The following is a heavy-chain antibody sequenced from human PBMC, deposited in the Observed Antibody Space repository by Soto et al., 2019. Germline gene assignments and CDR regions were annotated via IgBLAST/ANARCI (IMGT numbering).Heavy chain of an antibody. CDR2: IIPFLGTT. Sequence: QVQLVQSGAEVKKPGSSVKVSCKASGGTFSSYAVSWVRQAPGQGLEWMGGIIPFLGTTNYAQKYQGRVTITADESTSTTYMELSSLRSEDTAVYYCARDWASTVTTEGVDYYKFGMDVWGLGTTVTVSS. CDR1: GGTFSSYA. V-gene: IGHV1-69*01. CDR3: ARDWASTVTTEGVDYYKFGMDV. D-gene: IGHD4-17*01. J-gene: IGHJ6*02.